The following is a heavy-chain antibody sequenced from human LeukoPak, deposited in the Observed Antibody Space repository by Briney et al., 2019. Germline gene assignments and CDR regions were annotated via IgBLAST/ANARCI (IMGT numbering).Heavy chain of an antibody. CDR3: AKDFYGSGRYYDYDAFDV. CDR1: GFTFSSYA. V-gene: IGHV3-23*01. D-gene: IGHD3-10*01. CDR2: ISGGGGTT. J-gene: IGHJ3*01. Sequence: GGSLRLSCAASGFTFSSYAMHWVRQAPGKGLEWVSAISGGGGTTYYADSVKGRFTISRDNSKNTLYLQMNSLRAEDTAVYYCAKDFYGSGRYYDYDAFDVWGQGTMVTVSS.